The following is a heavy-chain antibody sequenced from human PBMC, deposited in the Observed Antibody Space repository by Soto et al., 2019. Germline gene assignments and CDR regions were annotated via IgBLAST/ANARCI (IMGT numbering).Heavy chain of an antibody. CDR1: GYTFTDYA. Sequence: ASVKVSCKASGYTFTDYAIHWVRQAPGQGLEWMGLINVGNGNTGYSRKFKGRVTNARDMSASIAYIEVTSLTSEDTAIYYCAREGAHYTPIDHWGQGTLVNVSS. V-gene: IGHV1-3*01. D-gene: IGHD2-15*01. CDR2: INVGNGNT. CDR3: AREGAHYTPIDH. J-gene: IGHJ4*02.